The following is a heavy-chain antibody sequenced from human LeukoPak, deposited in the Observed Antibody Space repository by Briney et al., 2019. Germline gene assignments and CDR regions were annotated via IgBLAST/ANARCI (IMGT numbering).Heavy chain of an antibody. CDR3: AKASSSWSNYYYYGMDV. CDR2: IRYDGSNK. D-gene: IGHD6-13*01. V-gene: IGHV3-30*02. J-gene: IGHJ6*02. Sequence: GGSLRLSCAASGFTFSSYGMHWVRQAPGKGLEWVAFIRYDGSNKYYADSVKGRFTISRDNPKNTLYLQMNSLRAEDTAVYYCAKASSSWSNYYYYGMDVWGQGTTVTVSS. CDR1: GFTFSSYG.